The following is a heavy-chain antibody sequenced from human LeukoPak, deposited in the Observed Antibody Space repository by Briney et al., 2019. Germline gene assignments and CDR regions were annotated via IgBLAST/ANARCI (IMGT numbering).Heavy chain of an antibody. D-gene: IGHD1-26*01. V-gene: IGHV1-18*01. CDR2: ISGSNGKT. CDR3: ARDRYGDWSYYSPDAFDI. J-gene: IGHJ3*02. CDR1: GYTFTSYG. Sequence: ASVKVSCKASGYTFTSYGISWVRQAPGQGLEWMGWISGSNGKTNYAQKLQGRVTMTTDTSTNTAYMEVRSLRSDDTAVYYCARDRYGDWSYYSPDAFDIWGQGTMVTVSS.